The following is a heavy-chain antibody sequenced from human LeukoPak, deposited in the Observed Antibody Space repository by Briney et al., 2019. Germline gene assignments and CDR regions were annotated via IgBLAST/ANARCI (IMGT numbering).Heavy chain of an antibody. J-gene: IGHJ3*02. CDR1: GYTFTGYY. V-gene: IGHV3-30*18. D-gene: IGHD1-1*01. Sequence: SCKASGYTFTGYYMHWVRQAPGKGLEWVAVISYDVSYKYYADSVKGRFTISRDNSKNTLYLQMNSLRAEDTAVYHCAKDALNDLYAFDIWGQGTMVTVSS. CDR3: AKDALNDLYAFDI. CDR2: ISYDVSYK.